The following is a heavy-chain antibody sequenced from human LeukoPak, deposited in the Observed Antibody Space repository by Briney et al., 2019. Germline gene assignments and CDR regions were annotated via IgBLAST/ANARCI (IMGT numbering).Heavy chain of an antibody. CDR2: IKNDGRTT. Sequence: PGGSLRLSCADSGMTFSHRWMHWVRQAPGKGLVWVSLIKNDGRTTIYADSVKGRFTISRGNGKSTLYLQMNSLRAEDTGIYYCTTGPSYGYEWWGQGTVVTVSS. J-gene: IGHJ4*02. CDR1: GMTFSHRW. CDR3: TTGPSYGYEW. D-gene: IGHD3-16*01. V-gene: IGHV3-74*01.